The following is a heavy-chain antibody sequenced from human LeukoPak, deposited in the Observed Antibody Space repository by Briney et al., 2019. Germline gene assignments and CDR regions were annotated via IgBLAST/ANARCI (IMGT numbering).Heavy chain of an antibody. Sequence: GGSLRLSCAASRFTFSDYAMHWVRQAPGKGLEWVAVFSYGGNNKYYADSVKGRFTISRDNSKNTLYLQMNSLRAEDTAVYYCAREMGGYPFDYWGQGTLVTVSS. V-gene: IGHV3-30*04. D-gene: IGHD5-12*01. J-gene: IGHJ4*02. CDR3: AREMGGYPFDY. CDR1: RFTFSDYA. CDR2: FSYGGNNK.